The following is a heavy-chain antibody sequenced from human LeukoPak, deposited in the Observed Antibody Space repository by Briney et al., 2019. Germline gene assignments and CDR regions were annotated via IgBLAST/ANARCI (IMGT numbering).Heavy chain of an antibody. D-gene: IGHD3-22*01. CDR1: GYTFTSYY. J-gene: IGHJ4*02. CDR2: INPIGCST. Sequence: ASVKVSCKASGYTFTSYYMQSVRQAPGQRLEWMGIINPIGCSTNYAQKFQGRVTMTRDTSTSTVYMELSSLRSEDTAVYYCARDPSPDSSGYYPDDYWGQGTLVTVSS. V-gene: IGHV1-46*01. CDR3: ARDPSPDSSGYYPDDY.